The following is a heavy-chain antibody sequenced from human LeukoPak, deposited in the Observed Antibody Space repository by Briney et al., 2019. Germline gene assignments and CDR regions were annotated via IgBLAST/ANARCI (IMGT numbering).Heavy chain of an antibody. Sequence: GGSLRLSYAASGFTFSSYSMNWVRQAPGKGLEWVSSISSSSSYIYYADSVKGRFTISRDNAKNSLYLQMNSLRAEDTAVYYCARGGPYCSSTSCSYSHFDYWGQGTLVTVSS. CDR3: ARGGPYCSSTSCSYSHFDY. D-gene: IGHD2-2*01. CDR1: GFTFSSYS. V-gene: IGHV3-21*01. CDR2: ISSSSSYI. J-gene: IGHJ4*02.